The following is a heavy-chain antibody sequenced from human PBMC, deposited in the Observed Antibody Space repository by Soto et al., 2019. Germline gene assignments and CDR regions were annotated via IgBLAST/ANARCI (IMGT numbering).Heavy chain of an antibody. CDR1: GFTFTNHN. J-gene: IGHJ4*02. D-gene: IGHD2-21*01. Sequence: EVQLAESGGGLVKPGGSLRLSCAASGFTFTNHNMNWVRQAPGKGLEWVSSISSSSYFRNYAESVKGRFSISRANDKNLLYLQMDSLRAEDTAVYYCARDPPLSVLVVVATDDFWGQGTLVTVSS. CDR2: ISSSSYFR. V-gene: IGHV3-21*02. CDR3: ARDPPLSVLVVVATDDF.